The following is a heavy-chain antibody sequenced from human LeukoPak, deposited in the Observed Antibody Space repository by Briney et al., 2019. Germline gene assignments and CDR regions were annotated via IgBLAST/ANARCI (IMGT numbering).Heavy chain of an antibody. CDR3: ARVRFDFWSGYYPVCIDY. CDR2: ISAYNGNT. Sequence: GASVKVSRKASGYTFTSYGISWVRQAPGQGLEWMGWISAYNGNTNYAQKLQGRVTMTTDTSTSTAYMELRSLRCDDTAVYYCARVRFDFWSGYYPVCIDYWGQGTLVTVSS. V-gene: IGHV1-18*01. D-gene: IGHD3-3*01. J-gene: IGHJ4*02. CDR1: GYTFTSYG.